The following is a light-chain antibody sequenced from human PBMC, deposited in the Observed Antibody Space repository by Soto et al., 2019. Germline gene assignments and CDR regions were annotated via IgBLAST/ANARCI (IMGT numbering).Light chain of an antibody. CDR3: QQYDKWPHT. V-gene: IGKV3-15*01. Sequence: EMVMTQSPATLSVSPGERATLSCRASQNLSRNLAWYQQQSGQTPRLLIFYASTRATGIPARFGGSGSGTDFTLTISSLQSEDFAVYYCQQYDKWPHTFGQGTKLEIK. CDR2: YAS. J-gene: IGKJ2*01. CDR1: QNLSRN.